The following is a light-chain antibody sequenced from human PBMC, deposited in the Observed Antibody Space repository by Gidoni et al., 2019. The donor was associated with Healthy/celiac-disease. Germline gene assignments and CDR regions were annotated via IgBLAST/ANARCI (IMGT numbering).Light chain of an antibody. CDR1: SSNIGAGYD. Sequence: QSVLTQPPSVSGAPGQRVTISCTGRSSNIGAGYDVHWYQQLPGTAPKLLIYGNSNRPSGVPDRFSGSKSGTSASLAITGLQAEDEADYYCQSYDSSLSGYVFGTGTKVXV. J-gene: IGLJ1*01. CDR3: QSYDSSLSGYV. V-gene: IGLV1-40*01. CDR2: GNS.